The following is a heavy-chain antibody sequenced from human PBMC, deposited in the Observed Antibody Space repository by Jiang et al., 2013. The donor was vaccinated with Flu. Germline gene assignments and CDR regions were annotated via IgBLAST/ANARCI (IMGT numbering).Heavy chain of an antibody. CDR1: GSLRAFY. J-gene: IGHJ3*01. V-gene: IGHV4-59*01. CDR2: VYDNGDT. D-gene: IGHD3-9*01. CDR3: ARAYDLLTKDAFDF. Sequence: GSLRAFYWSWIRQSPGRGLEWIGYVYDNGDTRYNPSLESRVTISADTSKNQFPLRLTSVTAADSAVYYCARAYDLLTKDAFDFWGQGTVVSVSS.